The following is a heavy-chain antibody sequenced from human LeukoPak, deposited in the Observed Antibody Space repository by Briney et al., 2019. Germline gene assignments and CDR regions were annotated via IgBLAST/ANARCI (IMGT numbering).Heavy chain of an antibody. CDR1: GFTFSSYW. Sequence: PGGSLRLSCAASGFTFSSYWMHWVRQAPGKGLEWVSVIYSGGSTYYADSVKGRFTISRDNSKNTLYLQMSSLRAEDTAVYYCARTYSSSWFSDAFDIWGQGTMVTVSS. D-gene: IGHD6-13*01. J-gene: IGHJ3*02. CDR2: IYSGGST. V-gene: IGHV3-53*01. CDR3: ARTYSSSWFSDAFDI.